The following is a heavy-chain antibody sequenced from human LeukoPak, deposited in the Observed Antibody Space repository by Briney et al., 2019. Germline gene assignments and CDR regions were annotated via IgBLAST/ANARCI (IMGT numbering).Heavy chain of an antibody. CDR1: GFTFSSYN. D-gene: IGHD4-17*01. CDR2: ISSSSVYT. Sequence: TGGSLRLSCAVSGFTFSSYNMNWVRQAPGKGLEWVSFISSSSVYTYYADSVKGRFTISRDNSKNTLYLDMNSLRAGDTAVYYCARERDDYDDPGPLDYWGQGTLVTVSS. V-gene: IGHV3-21*01. CDR3: ARERDDYDDPGPLDY. J-gene: IGHJ4*02.